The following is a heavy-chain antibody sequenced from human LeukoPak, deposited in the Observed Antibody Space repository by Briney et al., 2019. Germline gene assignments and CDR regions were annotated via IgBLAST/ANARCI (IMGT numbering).Heavy chain of an antibody. Sequence: GGSLRLSCAASGFTFSSNAMSWDRQAPGKGLEWVSAISGSGGSTYYTASVKGRFTISSDKSKKTLFLQMNSLRAEDTADYYCAKRTDSSGYYYVDYWGQGTLVTVSS. D-gene: IGHD3-22*01. V-gene: IGHV3-23*01. J-gene: IGHJ4*02. CDR3: AKRTDSSGYYYVDY. CDR1: GFTFSSNA. CDR2: ISGSGGST.